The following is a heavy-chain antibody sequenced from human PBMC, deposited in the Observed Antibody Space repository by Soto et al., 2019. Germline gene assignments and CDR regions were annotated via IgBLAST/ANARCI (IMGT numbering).Heavy chain of an antibody. CDR3: SHRRSPISGWLY. CDR1: GFSLTTSGLG. J-gene: IGHJ4*02. Sequence: QITLKESGPTLVKPTQTLTLTCTFSGFSLTTSGLGVGWIRQPPGKALEWLALIYWDDDKRYSPSLKSRLTITKDTSRNQVVLTMTNMDPVDTATYYCSHRRSPISGWLYWGQGTLVTVSS. V-gene: IGHV2-5*02. CDR2: IYWDDDK. D-gene: IGHD6-19*01.